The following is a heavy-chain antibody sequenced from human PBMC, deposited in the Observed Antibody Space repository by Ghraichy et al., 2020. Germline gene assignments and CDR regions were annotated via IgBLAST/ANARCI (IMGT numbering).Heavy chain of an antibody. CDR3: AREASDYYDSSGSLDY. Sequence: GGSLRLSCAASGFTFSSYSMNWVRQAPGKGLEWVSSISSSSSYIYYADSVKGRFTISRDNAKNSLYLQMNSLRAEDTAVYYCAREASDYYDSSGSLDYWGQGTLVTVSS. CDR1: GFTFSSYS. V-gene: IGHV3-21*01. CDR2: ISSSSSYI. D-gene: IGHD3-22*01. J-gene: IGHJ4*02.